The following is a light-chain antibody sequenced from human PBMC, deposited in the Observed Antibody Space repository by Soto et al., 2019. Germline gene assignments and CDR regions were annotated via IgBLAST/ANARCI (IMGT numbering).Light chain of an antibody. J-gene: IGKJ5*01. V-gene: IGKV3-11*01. CDR3: QQHSNWPIT. CDR2: DAS. CDR1: QSVSNY. Sequence: EIVLTQSPSTLSLSPGERATLSCRTSQSVSNYFAWYQQKPGRAPRLLIYDASNRDTGIPARFIGSGSGTDFTLTISSLEPEDFAVYYCQQHSNWPITFGQGTRLEIK.